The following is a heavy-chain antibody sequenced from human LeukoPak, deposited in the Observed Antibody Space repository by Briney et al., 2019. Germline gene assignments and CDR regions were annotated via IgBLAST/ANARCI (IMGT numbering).Heavy chain of an antibody. D-gene: IGHD6-19*01. CDR2: IYSGGST. Sequence: GGSLRLSCAASGFTVSSNYMSWVRQAPGKGLEWVSVIYSGGSTYYADSVKGRFTISRDNSKNTLYLQMNSLRAEDTAVYYCARVPIAVAGTYYYYGMDVWGQGTTVTVSS. CDR1: GFTVSSNY. J-gene: IGHJ6*02. CDR3: ARVPIAVAGTYYYYGMDV. V-gene: IGHV3-53*01.